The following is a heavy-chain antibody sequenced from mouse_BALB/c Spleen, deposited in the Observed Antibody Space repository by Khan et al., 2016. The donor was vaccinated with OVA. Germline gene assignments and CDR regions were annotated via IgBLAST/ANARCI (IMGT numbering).Heavy chain of an antibody. J-gene: IGHJ1*01. CDR3: ARQSYPGDFDV. V-gene: IGHV2-6-1*01. CDR2: IWSDGRT. CDR1: GFSLTTYG. D-gene: IGHD6-1*01. Sequence: QVQLQQSGPGLVAPSQSLSITCAISGFSLTTYGVHWVRQPPGKGLEWLVVIWSDGRTSYNSAPKSRLSVTKVNSKSQVFLKMNSLQAEDTAMYYCARQSYPGDFDVWGAGTTVTVSS.